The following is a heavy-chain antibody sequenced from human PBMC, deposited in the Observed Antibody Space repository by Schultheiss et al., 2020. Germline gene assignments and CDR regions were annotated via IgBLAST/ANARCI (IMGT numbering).Heavy chain of an antibody. V-gene: IGHV3-74*01. CDR1: GFTFSSYW. Sequence: GGSLRLSCAASGFTFSSYWMHWVRQAPGKGLVWVSRINSDGSSTSYADSVKGRFTISRDNSKNTLYLQMNSLRAEDTSVYYCAKGSSASLNWFDPWGQGTLVTVSS. J-gene: IGHJ5*02. CDR2: INSDGSST. D-gene: IGHD2-2*01. CDR3: AKGSSASLNWFDP.